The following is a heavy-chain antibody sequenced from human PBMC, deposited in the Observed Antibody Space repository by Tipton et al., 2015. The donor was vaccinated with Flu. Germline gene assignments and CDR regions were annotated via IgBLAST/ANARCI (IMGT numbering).Heavy chain of an antibody. CDR3: ARVSKVVVYGMDV. CDR1: SGFISSSTYY. D-gene: IGHD2-15*01. V-gene: IGHV4-39*07. J-gene: IGHJ6*02. CDR2: TYYSGTT. Sequence: LRLSCTVSSGFISSSTYYWAWIRQPPGKGLEWIGTTYYSGTTYYNPSLESRVTISMDTSKDQFSLRPTSVTAADTAVYYCARVSKVVVYGMDVWGQGTTVTVSS.